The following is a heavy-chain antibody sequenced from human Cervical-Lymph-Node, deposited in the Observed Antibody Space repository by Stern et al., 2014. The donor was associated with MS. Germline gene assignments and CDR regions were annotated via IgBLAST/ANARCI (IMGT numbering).Heavy chain of an antibody. Sequence: EVQLEESGGGLVKPGGSLRLSCAASGFTFSNARMIWVRQAPGKGLEWVGRIKSKNDGATTDYAAPVKGRFTISRDDSKNTLFLQMNSLKTEDTALYYCTGRKGLGPDYWGQGTLVTVSS. CDR2: IKSKNDGATT. CDR1: GFTFSNAR. V-gene: IGHV3-15*01. J-gene: IGHJ4*02. CDR3: TGRKGLGPDY. D-gene: IGHD3-10*01.